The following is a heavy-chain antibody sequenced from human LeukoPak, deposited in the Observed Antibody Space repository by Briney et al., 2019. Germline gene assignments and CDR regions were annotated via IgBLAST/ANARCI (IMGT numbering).Heavy chain of an antibody. CDR2: IYYSGST. CDR3: ARGSPYSSSFCFDY. Sequence: SETLSLTCTVSGGSISSYYWSWIRQLPGKGLEWIGYIYYSGSTNYNPSLKSRVTISVDTSKNQFSLKLSSVTAADTAVYYCARGSPYSSSFCFDYWGQGTLVTVSS. D-gene: IGHD6-6*01. CDR1: GGSISSYY. J-gene: IGHJ4*02. V-gene: IGHV4-59*01.